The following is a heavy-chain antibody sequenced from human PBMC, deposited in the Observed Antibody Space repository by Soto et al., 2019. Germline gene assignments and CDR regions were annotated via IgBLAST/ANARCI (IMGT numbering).Heavy chain of an antibody. V-gene: IGHV3-23*01. CDR3: AICGNPSYGKFDF. Sequence: GGSLRLSCAASGFTFSSYPMSWVRQAPGKGPEWVSTISGSGGSTYYADSVRGRFTISRDNSKSTLYLQLNSLGAEDTAVYYYAICGNPSYGKFDFWGQGTLVTVSS. CDR1: GFTFSSYP. J-gene: IGHJ4*02. CDR2: ISGSGGST. D-gene: IGHD3-16*01.